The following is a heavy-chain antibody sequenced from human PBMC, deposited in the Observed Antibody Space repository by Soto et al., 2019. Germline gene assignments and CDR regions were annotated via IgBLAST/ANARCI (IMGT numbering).Heavy chain of an antibody. CDR1: GFTFSSYG. V-gene: IGHV3-30*18. J-gene: IGHJ6*03. Sequence: GGSLRLSCAASGFTFSSYGMHWVRQAPGKGLEWVAVISYDGSNKYYADSVKGRFTISRDNSKNTLYLQMNSLRAEDTAVYYCAKDGITMVRGVIMGPKYYYYYYMDVWGKGTTVTVSS. D-gene: IGHD3-10*01. CDR3: AKDGITMVRGVIMGPKYYYYYYMDV. CDR2: ISYDGSNK.